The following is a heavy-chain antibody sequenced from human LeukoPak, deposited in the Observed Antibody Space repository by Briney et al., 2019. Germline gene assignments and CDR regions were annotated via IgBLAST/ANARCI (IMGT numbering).Heavy chain of an antibody. CDR3: ARVYSSSSPLNY. CDR2: IYHSGST. V-gene: IGHV4-30-2*01. Sequence: SQTLSLTCTVSGGSISSGGYYWSWIRQPPGKGLEWIGYIYHSGSTYYNPSLKSRITISVDRSKKQFSLKLSSVTAADTAVYYCARVYSSSSPLNYWGQGTLVTVSS. D-gene: IGHD6-6*01. J-gene: IGHJ4*02. CDR1: GGSISSGGYY.